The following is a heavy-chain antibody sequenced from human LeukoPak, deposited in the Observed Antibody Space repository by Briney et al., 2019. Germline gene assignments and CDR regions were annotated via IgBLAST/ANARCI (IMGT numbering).Heavy chain of an antibody. J-gene: IGHJ5*02. D-gene: IGHD5/OR15-5a*01. Sequence: PGGSLRLSCAASGFIFSSYGMHWVRQAPGKGLEWVAFIRYDGSYKYYADSVKGRFTISRDNSKNMLYLQMNSLRDEDTAVYYCARWRSAIIVAGFDPWGQGTLVTVSS. V-gene: IGHV3-30*02. CDR3: ARWRSAIIVAGFDP. CDR1: GFIFSSYG. CDR2: IRYDGSYK.